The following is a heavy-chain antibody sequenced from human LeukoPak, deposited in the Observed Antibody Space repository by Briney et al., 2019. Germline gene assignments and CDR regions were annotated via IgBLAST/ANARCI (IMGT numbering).Heavy chain of an antibody. CDR3: ARSGSYAAAGDY. Sequence: SETLSLTCTVSGGSISSYYLNWIRRPPGKGLEWIGYIYYSGSTNYNPSLKSRVTISLDTSKTQMSLRLSSVTAADTAVYYCARSGSYAAAGDYWGQGTLVTVSS. CDR2: IYYSGST. CDR1: GGSISSYY. D-gene: IGHD2-15*01. J-gene: IGHJ4*02. V-gene: IGHV4-59*08.